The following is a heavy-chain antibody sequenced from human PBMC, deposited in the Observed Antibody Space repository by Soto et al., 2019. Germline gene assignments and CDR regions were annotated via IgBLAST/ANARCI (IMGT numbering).Heavy chain of an antibody. CDR2: MDPNSGVA. V-gene: IGHV1-8*01. Sequence: ASVKVSCKASGYIFTSYDINWVRQAPGQGLEWMGWMDPNSGVAGYAQKFQGRVTMTRNTSTTTAHMELSSLRSEDTAVYYCARDRKYDFWRKGLDVWGQGTTVTVSS. D-gene: IGHD3-3*01. J-gene: IGHJ6*02. CDR3: ARDRKYDFWRKGLDV. CDR1: GYIFTSYD.